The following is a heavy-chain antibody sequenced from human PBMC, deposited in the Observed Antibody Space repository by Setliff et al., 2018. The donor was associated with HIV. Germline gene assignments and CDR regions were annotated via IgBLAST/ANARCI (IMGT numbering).Heavy chain of an antibody. CDR2: IYYSGST. Sequence: SETLSLTCTVSGASISSVGYYWSWIRQHPGKGLEWIGYIYYSGSTYYNPSLKSRVTISVDTSKNQFSLKLSSVTAADTAVYYCARDLVAAFDIWGQGKMVTVSS. CDR3: ARDLVAAFDI. V-gene: IGHV4-31*03. CDR1: GASISSVGYY. D-gene: IGHD2-8*02. J-gene: IGHJ3*02.